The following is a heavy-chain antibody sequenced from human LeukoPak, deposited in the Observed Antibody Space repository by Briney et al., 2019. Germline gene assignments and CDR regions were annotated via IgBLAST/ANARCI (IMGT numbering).Heavy chain of an antibody. CDR1: GGSISSYY. J-gene: IGHJ4*02. Sequence: PSETLSLTCTVSGGSISSYYWSWIRQPPGKGLEWIGYTYYSGSTNYNPSLKSRVTISVDTSKNQFSLKLSSVTAADTAVYYCARDKAIDYYGSGSYYNGFDYWGQGTLVTVSS. CDR3: ARDKAIDYYGSGSYYNGFDY. V-gene: IGHV4-59*01. D-gene: IGHD3-10*01. CDR2: TYYSGST.